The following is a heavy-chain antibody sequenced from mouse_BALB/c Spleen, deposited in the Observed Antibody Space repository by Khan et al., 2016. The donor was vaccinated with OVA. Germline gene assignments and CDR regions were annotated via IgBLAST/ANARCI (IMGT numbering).Heavy chain of an antibody. CDR1: GFTFSTYS. V-gene: IGHV5-6*01. CDR3: ASHVTGSFAY. D-gene: IGHD2-13*01. Sequence: VQLKQSGGDLVRPGGSLKLSCSASGFTFSTYSMSWVRQTPDKRLEWVATISSAGDYTFFPDSVKGRFTISSDNARNTLYLQMSSLRSEETAMYYCASHVTGSFAYWGQGTLVTVSA. CDR2: ISSAGDYT. J-gene: IGHJ3*01.